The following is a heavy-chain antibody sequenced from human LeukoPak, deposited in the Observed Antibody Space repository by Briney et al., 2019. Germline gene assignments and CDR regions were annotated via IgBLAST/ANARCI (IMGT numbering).Heavy chain of an antibody. CDR2: ISDSGTT. Sequence: SETLSLTCSVSGGSGSTYYWSWIRQAPGKGLEWIGYISDSGTTSYNPSLKSRVTMSMDTSKNQFSLKLSSVTAADTAVYYCARDSSGWYYFDYWGQGTLVTVSS. CDR1: GGSGSTYY. J-gene: IGHJ4*02. CDR3: ARDSSGWYYFDY. D-gene: IGHD6-19*01. V-gene: IGHV4-59*02.